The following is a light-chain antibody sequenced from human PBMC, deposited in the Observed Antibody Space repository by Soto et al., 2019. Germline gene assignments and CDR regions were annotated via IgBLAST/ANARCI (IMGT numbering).Light chain of an antibody. Sequence: EIVLTQSPGTLSLSPGERANLSFRASQSVSSSYLAWYQEKPGQAPRLLIYCASSRATGIPDRFSGSVSGTYYPLTIRHLRPEEFAVYSCQQYGSSLLNFEPGTNVDI. CDR3: QQYGSSLLN. CDR1: QSVSSSY. CDR2: CAS. J-gene: IGKJ3*01. V-gene: IGKV3-20*01.